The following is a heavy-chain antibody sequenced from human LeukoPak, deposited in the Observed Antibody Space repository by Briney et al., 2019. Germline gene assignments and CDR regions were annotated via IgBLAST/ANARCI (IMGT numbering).Heavy chain of an antibody. Sequence: GASVKVSCKASGYTFTSYYMHWVRQAPGQGLEWMGIINPSGGSTSYAQKFQGRVTMTRDTSTSTVYMELSSLRSEDTAVYYCAREDYGDKLQGNGMDVWGQGTTVTVSS. D-gene: IGHD4-23*01. J-gene: IGHJ6*02. CDR2: INPSGGST. CDR1: GYTFTSYY. V-gene: IGHV1-46*01. CDR3: AREDYGDKLQGNGMDV.